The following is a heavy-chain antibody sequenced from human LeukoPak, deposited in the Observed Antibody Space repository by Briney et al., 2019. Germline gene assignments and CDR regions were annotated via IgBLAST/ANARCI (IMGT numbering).Heavy chain of an antibody. V-gene: IGHV1-8*02. CDR1: GYTFTGYY. CDR3: AREGGAAAGEGYYYYYMDV. Sequence: ASVKVSCKASGYTFTGYYMHWVRQAPGQGLEWMGWMNPNSGNTGYAQKFQGRVTMTRNTSISTAYMELSSLRSEDTAVYYCAREGGAAAGEGYYYYYMDVWGKGTTVTISS. D-gene: IGHD6-13*01. J-gene: IGHJ6*03. CDR2: MNPNSGNT.